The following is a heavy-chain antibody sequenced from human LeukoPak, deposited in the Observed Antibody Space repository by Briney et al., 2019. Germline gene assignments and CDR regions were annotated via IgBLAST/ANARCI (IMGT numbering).Heavy chain of an antibody. CDR2: MNPKTGRT. J-gene: IGHJ3*02. CDR1: GNTFTTYD. D-gene: IGHD2-2*01. CDR3: ATDHPSSTSGYAAAFDI. V-gene: IGHV1-8*01. Sequence: GASVKVSCKASGNTFTTYDFNWVRQAPGQGFEWMGWMNPKTGRTGFAQKLQGRVTMTEDTSTDTAYMELSSLRSEDTAVYYCATDHPSSTSGYAAAFDIWGQGTMVTVSS.